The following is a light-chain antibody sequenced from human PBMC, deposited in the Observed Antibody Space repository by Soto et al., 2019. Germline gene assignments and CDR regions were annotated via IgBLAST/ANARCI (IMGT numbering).Light chain of an antibody. CDR3: QHDDNLPPFT. CDR1: QDIRTS. Sequence: DIQMTQSPSSLSASVGARVSITCQASQDIRTSLSWFQQKPGRAPKLLIYGASNLETGVPSRLRGSGSGTDFTFTISSLQPEDIATYYCQHDDNLPPFTFGPGTKVDIK. CDR2: GAS. J-gene: IGKJ3*01. V-gene: IGKV1-33*01.